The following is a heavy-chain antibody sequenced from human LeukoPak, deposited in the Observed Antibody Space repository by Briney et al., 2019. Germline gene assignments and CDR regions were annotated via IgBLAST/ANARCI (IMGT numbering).Heavy chain of an antibody. J-gene: IGHJ4*02. CDR2: ISGSGGST. CDR3: AKGATAGWYGRLKYYFDY. D-gene: IGHD6-19*01. Sequence: ETLSLTCNVSGGSMSNIYYWGWVRQAPGKGLEWVSAISGSGGSTYYADSVKGRFTISRDNSKNTLYLQMNSLRAEDTAVYYCAKGATAGWYGRLKYYFDYWGQGTLVTVSS. CDR1: GGSMSNIYY. V-gene: IGHV3-23*01.